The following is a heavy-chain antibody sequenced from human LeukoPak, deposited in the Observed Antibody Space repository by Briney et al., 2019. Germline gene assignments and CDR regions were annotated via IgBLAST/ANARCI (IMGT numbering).Heavy chain of an antibody. Sequence: GGSLRLSCAASGFTFSSYEMNWVRQAPGKGLEWVSYISSSGSTIYYADSVKGRFTISRDNAKNSLYLQMNSLRAEDTAVYYCAPTGDSGYEANWGRGTLVTVSS. D-gene: IGHD5-12*01. J-gene: IGHJ4*02. CDR2: ISSSGSTI. CDR1: GFTFSSYE. V-gene: IGHV3-48*03. CDR3: APTGDSGYEAN.